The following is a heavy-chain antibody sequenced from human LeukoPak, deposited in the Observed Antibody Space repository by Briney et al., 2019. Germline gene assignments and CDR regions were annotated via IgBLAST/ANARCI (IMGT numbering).Heavy chain of an antibody. CDR3: ARDLPLDY. CDR2: ICSNGGCT. V-gene: IGHV3-64*01. J-gene: IGHJ4*02. CDR1: GFTFSSYA. Sequence: GGSLRLSCAASGFTFSSYAMHWVRQAPGKGLEYVSAICSNGGCTYYANSVKGRFTISRDNSKNTLYLQMGSLRAEDMAVYYCARDLPLDYWGQGTLVTVSS.